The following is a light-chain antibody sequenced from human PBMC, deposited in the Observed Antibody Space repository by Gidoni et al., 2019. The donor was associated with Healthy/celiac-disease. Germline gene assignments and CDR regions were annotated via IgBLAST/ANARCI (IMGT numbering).Light chain of an antibody. CDR1: QDISNY. Sequence: DIQMTQSQSSLSASVGDRVTITCQASQDISNYLNWYQKKPGKAPKLLIYDASNVETGVPSRFSGSGSGTDFTFTISSLQPEDIATYYCQQYDNLLLLTFGGGTKVEIK. J-gene: IGKJ4*01. CDR2: DAS. V-gene: IGKV1-33*01. CDR3: QQYDNLLLLT.